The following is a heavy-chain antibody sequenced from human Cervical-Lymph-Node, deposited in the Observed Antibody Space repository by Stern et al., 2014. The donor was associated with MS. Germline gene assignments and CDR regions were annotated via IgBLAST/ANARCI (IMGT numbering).Heavy chain of an antibody. CDR2: IIPILATA. V-gene: IGHV1-69*06. Sequence: VPLVESGAEMKKPGSSLKVSCKASGGNFGNYGITWVRQAPGQGLEWMGGIIPILATANYAQQFQGRVTMTADKSTSTAYMELSSLTSEDTAIYYCARDYSALDSWGQGTLVTVSS. CDR3: ARDYSALDS. D-gene: IGHD2-15*01. CDR1: GGNFGNYG. J-gene: IGHJ4*02.